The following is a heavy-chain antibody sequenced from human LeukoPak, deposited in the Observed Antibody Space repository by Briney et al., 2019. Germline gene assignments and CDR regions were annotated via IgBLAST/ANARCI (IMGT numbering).Heavy chain of an antibody. D-gene: IGHD6-13*01. J-gene: IGHJ5*02. CDR1: GGTFSSYA. CDR2: IIPIFGTA. CDR3: ARKYSSSWYSTWFDP. Sequence: SVKVSRTASGGTFSSYAISWVRQAPGQGLEWMGGIIPIFGTANYAQKFQGRVTITADESTSTAYMELSSLRSGDTAVYYCARKYSSSWYSTWFDPWGQGTLVTVSS. V-gene: IGHV1-69*13.